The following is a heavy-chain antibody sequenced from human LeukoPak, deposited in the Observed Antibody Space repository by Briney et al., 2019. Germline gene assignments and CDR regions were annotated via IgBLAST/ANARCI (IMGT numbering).Heavy chain of an antibody. CDR3: ARDDYGGNSGDY. CDR1: GFTFSDYY. J-gene: IGHJ4*02. CDR2: ISSVGSYT. D-gene: IGHD4-23*01. V-gene: IGHV3-11*05. Sequence: PGGSLRLSCAASGFTFSDYYMSWIRQAPEKGLEWVSYISSVGSYTNYADSVKGRFTISRDNAKNLLFLQMNSLRAEDTAVYYCARDDYGGNSGDYWGQGTLVTVSS.